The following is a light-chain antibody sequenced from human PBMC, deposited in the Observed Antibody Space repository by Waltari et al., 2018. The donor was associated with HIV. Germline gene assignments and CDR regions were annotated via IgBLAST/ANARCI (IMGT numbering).Light chain of an antibody. CDR3: QQYHNWPPYT. CDR1: QSVSDY. CDR2: DAS. Sequence: EIVLTQSPAILSLSPGERATLSCRASQSVSDYLAWYQQKPGQAPRLLIYDASNRATGIPARFSGSGSGTDFTLTISSLEPEDFAVYYCQQYHNWPPYTFGQGTKLELK. V-gene: IGKV3-11*01. J-gene: IGKJ2*01.